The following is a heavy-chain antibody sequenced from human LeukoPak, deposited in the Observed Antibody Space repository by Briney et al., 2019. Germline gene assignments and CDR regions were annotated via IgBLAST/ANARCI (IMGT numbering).Heavy chain of an antibody. CDR2: MNPNSGNT. Sequence: ASVKVSCKASGYTFTSYDINWVRQATGQGLEWMGWMNPNSGNTGYAQKFQGRVTITRNTSISTAYMELSSLRSEDTAVYYCARGLDDSSGYYADYWGQGTLVTVSS. J-gene: IGHJ4*02. CDR1: GYTFTSYD. V-gene: IGHV1-8*03. D-gene: IGHD3-22*01. CDR3: ARGLDDSSGYYADY.